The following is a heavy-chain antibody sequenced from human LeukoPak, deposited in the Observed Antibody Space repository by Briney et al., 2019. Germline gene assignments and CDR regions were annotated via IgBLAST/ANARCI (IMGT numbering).Heavy chain of an antibody. CDR3: ASQKWLQLYYFDY. D-gene: IGHD5-24*01. CDR1: GYKFTNYG. CDR2: ISPYNGNT. J-gene: IGHJ4*02. V-gene: IGHV1-18*01. Sequence: ASVKVSCKASGYKFTNYGISWVRQAPGQGLEWMGWISPYNGNTIYAQKLQGRVTMTTDTSTSTAYMELRSLRSDDTAVYYCASQKWLQLYYFDYWGQGTLVTVSS.